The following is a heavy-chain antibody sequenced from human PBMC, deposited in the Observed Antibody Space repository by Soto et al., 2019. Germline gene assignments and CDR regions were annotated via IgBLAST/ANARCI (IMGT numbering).Heavy chain of an antibody. CDR2: IYSGGST. J-gene: IGHJ4*02. CDR1: GFIASSNY. V-gene: IGHV3-53*02. CDR3: VARSNGADY. D-gene: IGHD2-8*01. Sequence: EVQLVETGGGLIQPGGSLRLSCPASGFIASSNYMSWVRQAPGKGLDWASVIYSGGSTYHADSVKGRFTTSTDNSKNTLYLQMNNLRAEDTAVYYCVARSNGADYWGQGTLVTVSS.